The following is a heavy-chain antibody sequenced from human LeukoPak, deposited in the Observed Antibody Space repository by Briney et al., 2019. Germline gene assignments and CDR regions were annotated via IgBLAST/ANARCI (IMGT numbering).Heavy chain of an antibody. V-gene: IGHV4-61*02. CDR2: IYTSGST. J-gene: IGHJ4*02. CDR1: GGSISSDSYY. D-gene: IGHD2-2*02. CDR3: ARAALGYCSSTSCYTGSFDY. Sequence: SETLSLTCTVSGGSISSDSYYWSWIRQPAGKGLERIGRIYTSGSTNYNPSLKSRVTISVDTSKNQFSLKLSSVTAADTAVYYCARAALGYCSSTSCYTGSFDYWGQGTLVTVSS.